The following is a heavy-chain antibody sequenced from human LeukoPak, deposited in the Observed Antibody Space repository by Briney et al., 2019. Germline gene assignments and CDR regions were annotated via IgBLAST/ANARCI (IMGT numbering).Heavy chain of an antibody. V-gene: IGHV4-59*08. Sequence: PSETLSLTCTVSGGSISSYYWSWIRQPPGKGLEWIGYIYYSGSTNYNPSLKSRVTISVDTSKNQFSLKLSSVTAADTAVYYCARGVGVGAANFDYWGQGTLVTVSS. D-gene: IGHD1-26*01. J-gene: IGHJ4*02. CDR3: ARGVGVGAANFDY. CDR1: GGSISSYY. CDR2: IYYSGST.